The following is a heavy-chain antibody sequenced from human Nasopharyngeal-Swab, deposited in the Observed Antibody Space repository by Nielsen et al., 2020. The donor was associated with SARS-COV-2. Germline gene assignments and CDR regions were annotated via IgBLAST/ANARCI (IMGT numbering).Heavy chain of an antibody. J-gene: IGHJ3*02. CDR2: IDWDDDK. D-gene: IGHD1-7*01. CDR1: GFSLSTSGMC. Sequence: SGPTLVKPTQTLTLTCTFSGFSLSTSGMCVSWIRQPPGKALERLARIDWDDDKYYSTSLKTRLTISKDTSKNQVVLTMTNMDPVDTATYYCARTLGRNYEERDAFDIWGQGTMVTVSS. CDR3: ARTLGRNYEERDAFDI. V-gene: IGHV2-70*11.